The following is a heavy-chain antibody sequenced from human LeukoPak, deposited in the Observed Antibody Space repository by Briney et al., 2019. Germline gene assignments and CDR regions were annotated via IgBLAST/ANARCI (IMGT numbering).Heavy chain of an antibody. CDR2: MYHSGST. CDR3: ARDGGVLYYYYYYYMDV. CDR1: GYSINSAYY. D-gene: IGHD2-8*02. V-gene: IGHV4-38-2*02. J-gene: IGHJ6*03. Sequence: SETLSLACTVSGYSINSAYYWGWIRQPPGKGLEWIGSMYHSGSTYYNPSLQSRVTISVDTSKNQFSLKLSSVTAADTAVYYCARDGGVLYYYYYYYMDVWGKGTTVTVSS.